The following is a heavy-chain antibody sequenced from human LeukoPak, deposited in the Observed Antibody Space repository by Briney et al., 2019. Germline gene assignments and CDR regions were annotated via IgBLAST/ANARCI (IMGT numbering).Heavy chain of an antibody. CDR1: GGSFSGYY. Sequence: AETLSLTCAVYGGSFSGYYWSWIRHPPGKGLEWIGEINHSGSTNYNPSLKSRVTISVDTSKNQFSLKLSSVNAADTAVYYCARGSLGYCSGGSCYAVRYFDYWGQGTLVTVSS. J-gene: IGHJ4*02. D-gene: IGHD2-15*01. CDR3: ARGSLGYCSGGSCYAVRYFDY. CDR2: INHSGST. V-gene: IGHV4-34*01.